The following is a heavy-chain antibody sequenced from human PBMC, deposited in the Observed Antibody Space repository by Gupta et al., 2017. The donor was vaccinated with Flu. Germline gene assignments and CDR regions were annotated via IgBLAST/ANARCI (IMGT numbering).Heavy chain of an antibody. D-gene: IGHD5-18*01. CDR1: GGTFSSYA. CDR2: IIPIFGTA. J-gene: IGHJ6*02. Sequence: QVQLVQSGAEVKKPGSSVKVSCKASGGTFSSYAISWVRQAPGQGLEWMGGIIPIFGTANYAQKFQGRVTITADESTSTAYMELSSLRSEDTAVYYCARDFEGVDTAMVWNGMDVWGQGTTVTVSS. V-gene: IGHV1-69*01. CDR3: ARDFEGVDTAMVWNGMDV.